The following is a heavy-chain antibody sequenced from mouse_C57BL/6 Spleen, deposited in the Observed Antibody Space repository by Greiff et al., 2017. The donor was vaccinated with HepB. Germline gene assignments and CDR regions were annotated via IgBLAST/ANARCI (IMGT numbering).Heavy chain of an antibody. CDR1: GYTFTSYG. Sequence: VQLQQSGAELARPGASVKLSCKASGYTFTSYGISWVKQRTGQGLEWIGEIYPRSGNTYYNEKFKGKATLTADKSSSTAYMELRSLTSEDSAVYFCARRDDGYYRSYAMDYWGQGTSVTVSS. CDR2: IYPRSGNT. CDR3: ARRDDGYYRSYAMDY. D-gene: IGHD2-3*01. J-gene: IGHJ4*01. V-gene: IGHV1-81*01.